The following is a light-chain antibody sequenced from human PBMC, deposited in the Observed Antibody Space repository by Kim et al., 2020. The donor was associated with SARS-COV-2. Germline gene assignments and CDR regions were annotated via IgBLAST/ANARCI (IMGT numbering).Light chain of an antibody. CDR2: DRS. CDR3: LLSYSDTRPGV. Sequence: GTVTLTCGSSTGAVTSGHYPYWFQQKPGQAPRTLIYDRSIKHSWTPARFSGSLLGGKAALTLSGAQPEDEAEYYCLLSYSDTRPGVFGGGTQLTVL. J-gene: IGLJ2*01. CDR1: TGAVTSGHY. V-gene: IGLV7-46*01.